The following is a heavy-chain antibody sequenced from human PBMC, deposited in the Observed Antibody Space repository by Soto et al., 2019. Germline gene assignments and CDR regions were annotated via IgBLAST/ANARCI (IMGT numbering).Heavy chain of an antibody. V-gene: IGHV3-15*01. J-gene: IGHJ6*02. Sequence: GGSLRLSCAASGFTFSNAWMSWVRQAPGKGLEWVGRIKSKTDGGTTDYAAPVKGRFTISRDDSKNTLYLQMNSLKTEDTAVYYCTTGTIPAAILYGMDVWGQGNTVTVSS. CDR1: GFTFSNAW. D-gene: IGHD2-2*01. CDR3: TTGTIPAAILYGMDV. CDR2: IKSKTDGGTT.